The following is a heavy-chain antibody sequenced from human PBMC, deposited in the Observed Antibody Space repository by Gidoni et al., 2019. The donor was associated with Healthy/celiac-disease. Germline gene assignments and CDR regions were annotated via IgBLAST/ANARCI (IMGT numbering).Heavy chain of an antibody. Sequence: QVQLQESGPGLVKPSQTLSLTCPVSGGSISSGSYYWGWIRQPAGKGLEWIGRIYTSGSTNYNPSLKSRVTISVDTSKNQFSLKLSSVTAADTAVYYCARANSRREPDEDWFDPWGQGTLVTVSS. J-gene: IGHJ5*02. CDR3: ARANSRREPDEDWFDP. CDR2: IYTSGST. D-gene: IGHD1-26*01. CDR1: GGSISSGSYY. V-gene: IGHV4-61*02.